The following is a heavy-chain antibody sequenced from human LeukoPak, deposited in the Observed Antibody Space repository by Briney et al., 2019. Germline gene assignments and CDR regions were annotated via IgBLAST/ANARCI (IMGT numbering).Heavy chain of an antibody. D-gene: IGHD6-13*01. J-gene: IGHJ5*02. V-gene: IGHV4-59*01. CDR3: AREAAAGSWFDP. Sequence: SETLSLTCTVSGGSMSNYYWSWIRQPPGKGLEWIGYIHYSGTTNYNPSLKSRVTMSVDTSKNQFSLKLSSVTAADTAVYYCAREAAAGSWFDPWGQGTLVTVS. CDR2: IHYSGTT. CDR1: GGSMSNYY.